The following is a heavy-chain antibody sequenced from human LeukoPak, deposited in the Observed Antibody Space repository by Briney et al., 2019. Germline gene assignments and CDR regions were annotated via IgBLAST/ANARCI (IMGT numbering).Heavy chain of an antibody. Sequence: SVKVSCKASGGTFSSYTISWVRQAPGQGLEWMGGIIPIFGTANYAQKFQGRVTITTDESTSTAYMELSSLRSEDTAVYYCARVRLRGDSTNYMDVWGKGTTVTVSS. D-gene: IGHD1-1*01. CDR3: ARVRLRGDSTNYMDV. J-gene: IGHJ6*03. V-gene: IGHV1-69*05. CDR2: IIPIFGTA. CDR1: GGTFSSYT.